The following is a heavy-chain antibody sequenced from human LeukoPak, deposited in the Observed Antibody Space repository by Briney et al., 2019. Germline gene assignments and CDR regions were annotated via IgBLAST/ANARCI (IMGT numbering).Heavy chain of an antibody. V-gene: IGHV3-23*01. D-gene: IGHD6-19*01. CDR3: AKIGGWSLDY. CDR1: GFTFSSYA. J-gene: IGHJ4*02. Sequence: GGSLRLSCAASGFTFSSYAMSWVRQAPGKGLEWVSIVSAGATTYYSDSVKGRFTISRDNSKNTLYLLMNSLRTGDTAVYYCAKIGGWSLDYWGQGTLVTVSS. CDR2: VSAGATT.